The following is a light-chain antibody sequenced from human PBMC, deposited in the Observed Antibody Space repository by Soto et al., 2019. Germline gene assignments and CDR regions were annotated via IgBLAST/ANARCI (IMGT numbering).Light chain of an antibody. CDR1: QGISTN. CDR3: QHYDTLPLT. V-gene: IGKV1-33*01. Sequence: DIQMTQSPSSLSASVGDRVTITCQASQGISTNLNWYQQKPGKAPKLLIYGASNLETGVPSRFSGSGSGTDFTFTINSLQPEDVATYYCQHYDTLPLTFGGGTKVEI. CDR2: GAS. J-gene: IGKJ4*01.